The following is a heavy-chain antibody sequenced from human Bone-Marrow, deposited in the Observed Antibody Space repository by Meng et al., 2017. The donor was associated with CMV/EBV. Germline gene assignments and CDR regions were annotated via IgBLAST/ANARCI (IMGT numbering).Heavy chain of an antibody. CDR2: IRHDVRGN. D-gene: IGHD4-23*01. Sequence: GESLKISCAASGFTFSSYEMNWVRQVPGKGLEWVSFIRHDVRGNYYADSVKGRFTISRDNSKNTLYMQMNSLRPEDTAVYYCAKDSPLFGSNTPYFDSWGQGTLVTVSS. CDR3: AKDSPLFGSNTPYFDS. J-gene: IGHJ4*02. CDR1: GFTFSSYE. V-gene: IGHV3-30*02.